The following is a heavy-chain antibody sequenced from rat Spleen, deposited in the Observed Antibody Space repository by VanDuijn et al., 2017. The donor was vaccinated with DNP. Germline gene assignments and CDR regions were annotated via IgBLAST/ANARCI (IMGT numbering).Heavy chain of an antibody. CDR3: ARGSGTYYWYFDF. J-gene: IGHJ1*01. D-gene: IGHD5-1*01. Sequence: EVQLVESGGGLVQPGRSLKLSCAASGFDFSNYYMAWVRQAPKKGLDWVATISISGSRTYYPDSVRGRFTISRDDAESSLYLQMNSLRSEDTATYYCARGSGTYYWYFDFWGPGTMVTVSS. V-gene: IGHV5-25*01. CDR1: GFDFSNYY. CDR2: ISISGSRT.